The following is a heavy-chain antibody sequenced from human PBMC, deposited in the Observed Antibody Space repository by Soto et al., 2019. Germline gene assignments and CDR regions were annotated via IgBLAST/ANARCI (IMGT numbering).Heavy chain of an antibody. CDR3: AREGRTYYYYYMDV. D-gene: IGHD3-10*01. CDR1: GYTFTSYD. CDR2: MNPNSGNT. V-gene: IGHV1-8*01. Sequence: QVQLVQSGAEVKKPGASVKVSCKASGYTFTSYDINWVRQATGQGLEWMGWMNPNSGNTGYAQKYQGRVTMSSNTSIRTAYMELSSLRSEDTAVYYCAREGRTYYYYYMDVWGKGTTVTVSS. J-gene: IGHJ6*03.